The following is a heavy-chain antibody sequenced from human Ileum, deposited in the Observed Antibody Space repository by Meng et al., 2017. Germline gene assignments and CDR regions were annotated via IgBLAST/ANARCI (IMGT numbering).Heavy chain of an antibody. CDR1: GAPTRRVSPS. V-gene: IGHV4-61*02. Sequence: PARDNASHTLPPPGHVPGAPTRRVSPSVTWTRHPAGKGQEWIGRLHRSGITNYNSSLRSRVTISVDTSKNQFSLKLSSVTAADTAVYYCAGDSRGYCADSAYCYSWFDPWGQGTLVTVSS. CDR2: LHRSGIT. CDR3: AGDSRGYCADSAYCYSWFDP. J-gene: IGHJ5*02. D-gene: IGHD2-8*01.